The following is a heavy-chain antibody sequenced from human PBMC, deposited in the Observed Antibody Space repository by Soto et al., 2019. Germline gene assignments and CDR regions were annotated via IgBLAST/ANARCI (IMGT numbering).Heavy chain of an antibody. V-gene: IGHV4-34*01. CDR3: AKDSSRYNWNDDGNNWFDP. CDR1: GGSFSGYY. Sequence: SETLSLTCAVYGGSFSGYYWSWIRQPPGKGLEWIGEINHSGSTNYNPSLKSRVTISVDTSKNQFSLKLSSVTDADTALYYCAKDSSRYNWNDDGNNWFDPWGQGTLVTVSS. D-gene: IGHD1-1*01. J-gene: IGHJ5*02. CDR2: INHSGST.